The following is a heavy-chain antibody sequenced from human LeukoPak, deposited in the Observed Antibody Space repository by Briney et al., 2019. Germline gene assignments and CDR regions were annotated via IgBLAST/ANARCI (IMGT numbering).Heavy chain of an antibody. CDR1: GFTFGSIA. D-gene: IGHD4-11*01. Sequence: GGSLRLSCAASGFTFGSIAMTWVRQAPGKGLEWVSVIYSGGSTYYADSMKGRFAISRDSSKNTLFLQMNSLRAEDTAVYYCARSYSNHLFGMDVWGQGTTVTVS. CDR3: ARSYSNHLFGMDV. V-gene: IGHV3-66*01. J-gene: IGHJ6*02. CDR2: IYSGGST.